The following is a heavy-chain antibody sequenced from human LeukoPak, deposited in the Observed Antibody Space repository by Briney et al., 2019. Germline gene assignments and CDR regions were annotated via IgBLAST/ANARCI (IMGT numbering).Heavy chain of an antibody. CDR2: IYSGGDT. V-gene: IGHV3-53*01. Sequence: PGGSLRLSCAASGFTVSSNYMSWVRQAPGKGLEWVSAIYSGGDTHYADSVKGRFTISRDNSKNTLYLQMNRLRAEDTAVYHCARDSGDCSGGNCYHDAFDIWGQGTMVTVSS. D-gene: IGHD2-15*01. CDR1: GFTVSSNY. J-gene: IGHJ3*02. CDR3: ARDSGDCSGGNCYHDAFDI.